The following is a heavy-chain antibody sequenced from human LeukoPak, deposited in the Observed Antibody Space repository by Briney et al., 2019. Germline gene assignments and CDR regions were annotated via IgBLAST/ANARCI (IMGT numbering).Heavy chain of an antibody. CDR3: ARDRHSGYPGTPAYAFDI. V-gene: IGHV3-53*01. CDR1: GFTVSSNY. CDR2: IYSGGST. Sequence: PGGSLRLSCAASGFTVSSNYMSWVRQAPGKGLEWVSVIYSGGSTYYADSVKGRLTISRDNSKNTLYLQMNSLRAEDTAVYYCARDRHSGYPGTPAYAFDIWGQGTMVTVSS. D-gene: IGHD5-12*01. J-gene: IGHJ3*02.